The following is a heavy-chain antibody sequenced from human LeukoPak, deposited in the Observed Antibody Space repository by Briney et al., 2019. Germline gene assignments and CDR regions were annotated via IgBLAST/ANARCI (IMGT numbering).Heavy chain of an antibody. V-gene: IGHV1-69*04. CDR2: IIPILGIA. D-gene: IGHD5-24*01. CDR3: ARDKGDGYNPAVGAFDI. J-gene: IGHJ3*02. Sequence: ASVKVSCKASGGTFSSYTISGVRQAPGQGLEWMRRIIPILGIANYAQKFQGRVTITADKSTSTAYMELSSLRSEDTAVYYCARDKGDGYNPAVGAFDIWGQGTMVTVSS. CDR1: GGTFSSYT.